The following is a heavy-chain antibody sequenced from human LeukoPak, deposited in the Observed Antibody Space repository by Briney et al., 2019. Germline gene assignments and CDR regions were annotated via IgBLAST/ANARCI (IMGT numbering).Heavy chain of an antibody. CDR1: GFXFSTYA. D-gene: IGHD6-13*01. CDR2: ISFNGGNT. Sequence: GGSLRLSCAASGFXFSTYAISWVRQAPGKGLEWVAAISFNGGNTYYADSVKGRFTISRDNPKNTLYLQMNSLRAEDTAVYFCVKRDSASSQKIFDYWGQGTQVAVSS. V-gene: IGHV3-23*01. J-gene: IGHJ4*02. CDR3: VKRDSASSQKIFDY.